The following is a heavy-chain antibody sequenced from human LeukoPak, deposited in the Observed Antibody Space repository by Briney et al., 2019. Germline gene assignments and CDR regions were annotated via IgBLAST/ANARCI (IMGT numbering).Heavy chain of an antibody. CDR1: GYTFTSHY. Sequence: ASVKVSCKASGYTFTSHYMHWVRQAPGQGLEWMGWINPNSGGTNYAQKFQGRVTMTRDTSISTAYMELSRLRSDDTAVYYCARALTQSSIAATLDYWGQGTLVTVSS. D-gene: IGHD6-6*01. CDR2: INPNSGGT. CDR3: ARALTQSSIAATLDY. V-gene: IGHV1-2*02. J-gene: IGHJ4*02.